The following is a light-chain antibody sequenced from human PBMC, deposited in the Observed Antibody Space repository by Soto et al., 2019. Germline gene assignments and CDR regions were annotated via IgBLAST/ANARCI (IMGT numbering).Light chain of an antibody. Sequence: DIQMTQSPSSLSASVGDRVTITCQSSQGLYNFLAWFQQKPGRAPKLLIYAASTLQSGVPSRFSGSVSGTDFTLTISSLQPEDVATYYCQKYNSAPWTVGQGTKVEI. CDR3: QKYNSAPWT. V-gene: IGKV1-27*01. J-gene: IGKJ1*01. CDR1: QGLYNF. CDR2: AAS.